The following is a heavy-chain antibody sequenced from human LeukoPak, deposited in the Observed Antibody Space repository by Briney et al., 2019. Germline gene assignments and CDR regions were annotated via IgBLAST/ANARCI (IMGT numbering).Heavy chain of an antibody. CDR2: VYHSGST. Sequence: SETLSLTCTVSGYSISIGYYWGWIRQPPGKGLEWIGSVYHSGSTYYNPSLKSRVTISVDTSKNQFSLKLSSVTAADTAGYYCARHDMKHSAGYYDYWRQRTLVTDPS. D-gene: IGHD1-26*01. J-gene: IGHJ4*02. CDR3: ARHDMKHSAGYYDY. V-gene: IGHV4-38-2*02. CDR1: GYSISIGYY.